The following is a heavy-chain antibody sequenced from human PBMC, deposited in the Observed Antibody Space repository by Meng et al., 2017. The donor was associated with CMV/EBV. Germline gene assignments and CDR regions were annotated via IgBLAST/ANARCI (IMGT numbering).Heavy chain of an antibody. CDR3: ARQIPRYCSSTSCLTLNWFDP. V-gene: IGHV1-69*05. Sequence: SLKVSCKASGGTFSSYAISWVRQAPGQGLEWMGGIIPIFGTANYAQKFQGRVTITTDESTSTAYMELSSLRSEDTAVYYCARQIPRYCSSTSCLTLNWFDPWGQGTLVTVSS. J-gene: IGHJ5*02. CDR1: GGTFSSYA. D-gene: IGHD2-2*01. CDR2: IIPIFGTA.